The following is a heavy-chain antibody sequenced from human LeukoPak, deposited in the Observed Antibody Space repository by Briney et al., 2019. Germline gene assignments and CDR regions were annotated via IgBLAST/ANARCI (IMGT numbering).Heavy chain of an antibody. Sequence: GGSLRLSCAASGFTFSSYSMNWVRQAPGKGLDWVSAISGSGGYTYYADSVKGRFTISRDNSKNTLYLLMNSLRADDTAVYYCARDRYSVTSVTTFDCWGQGTLVSVSS. CDR3: ARDRYSVTSVTTFDC. V-gene: IGHV3-23*01. J-gene: IGHJ4*02. CDR2: ISGSGGYT. CDR1: GFTFSSYS. D-gene: IGHD4-17*01.